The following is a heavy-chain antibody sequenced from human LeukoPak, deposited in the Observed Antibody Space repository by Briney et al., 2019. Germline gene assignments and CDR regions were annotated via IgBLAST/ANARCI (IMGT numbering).Heavy chain of an antibody. Sequence: PSETLSLTCTVSGGSISKNSYYWGWIRQPPGKGLEWIGSIYYSGSIYYNPSLKSRVTISVDTSKNHFSLKLSSVTAADTAVYYCARVGTYSYGYVVRYWGQGTLVTVSS. CDR1: GGSISKNSYY. J-gene: IGHJ4*02. CDR3: ARVGTYSYGYVVRY. D-gene: IGHD5-18*01. V-gene: IGHV4-39*07. CDR2: IYYSGSI.